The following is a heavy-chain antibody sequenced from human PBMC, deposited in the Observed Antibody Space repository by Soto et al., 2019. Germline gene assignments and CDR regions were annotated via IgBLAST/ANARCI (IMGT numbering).Heavy chain of an antibody. D-gene: IGHD3-22*01. CDR3: AKDRYLDHDSRGYLFDN. V-gene: IGHV3-23*01. CDR1: GFTFNIYA. CDR2: ISRYGDIT. J-gene: IGHJ4*02. Sequence: EVQLLESGGDLIQPGGSLRLSCAASGFTFNIYAMTWVRQAPGKGLEWVSAISRYGDITYYADSVEGRFTISRDNSTSTLYLQMSSLTAEDTAVYYCAKDRYLDHDSRGYLFDNWGQGTVVTVSS.